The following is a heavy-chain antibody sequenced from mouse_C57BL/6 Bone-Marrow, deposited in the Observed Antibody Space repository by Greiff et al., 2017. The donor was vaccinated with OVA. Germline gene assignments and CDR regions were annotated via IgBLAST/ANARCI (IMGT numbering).Heavy chain of an antibody. CDR3: TISYYGSGWFDY. V-gene: IGHV5-9-1*02. J-gene: IGHJ2*01. CDR1: GFTFSSYA. CDR2: ISSGGDYI. D-gene: IGHD2-1*01. Sequence: EVQGVESGAGLVKPGGSLKLSCAASGFTFSSYALSWVRQTPEKRLEWVAYISSGGDYIYYADTVKGRFTISRDNARNTLYLQMSSLKSEDTAMYYCTISYYGSGWFDYWGQGTTLTVSS.